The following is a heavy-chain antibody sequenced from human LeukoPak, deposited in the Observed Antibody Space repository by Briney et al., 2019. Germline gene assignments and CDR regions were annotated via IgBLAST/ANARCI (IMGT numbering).Heavy chain of an antibody. V-gene: IGHV4-61*09. CDR2: LYTSGST. Sequence: SETLSLTCTVSGGSISRGSYYWSWIRQPAGKGLEWIGQLYTSGSTKYNPSLKSRVTISVDTSKNQFSLKLSSVTAADTAVYYCARVHDSSGYYYVFDYWGQGTLVTVSS. D-gene: IGHD3-22*01. CDR3: ARVHDSSGYYYVFDY. J-gene: IGHJ4*02. CDR1: GGSISRGSYY.